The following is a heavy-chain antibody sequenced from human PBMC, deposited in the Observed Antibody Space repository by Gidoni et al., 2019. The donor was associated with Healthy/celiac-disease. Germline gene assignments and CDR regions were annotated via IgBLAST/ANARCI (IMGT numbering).Heavy chain of an antibody. CDR1: GGSISSSSYY. CDR2: IYYSGST. Sequence: QLQLQESGPGLGKPSETLSVTCTVSGGSISSSSYYWGWIRQPPGKGLEWIGSIYYSGSTSYTPSLKSRVTISVDTSKNQFSLKLSSVTAADTAVYYCARVVVAATPSKYYFDYWGQGTLVTVSS. D-gene: IGHD2-15*01. CDR3: ARVVVAATPSKYYFDY. J-gene: IGHJ4*02. V-gene: IGHV4-39*01.